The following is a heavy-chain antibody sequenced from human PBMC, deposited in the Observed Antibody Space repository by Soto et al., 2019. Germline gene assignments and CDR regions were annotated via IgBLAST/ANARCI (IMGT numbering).Heavy chain of an antibody. Sequence: GASVKVSCKVPGPTLTEISMHSVRQSPAKGLEWMSDYDTEKGKRISAQKFKGRLTMTEDTSTDTAYMTLISLETEDTAACSCATGPPDHYFGFWGQGTLGTASS. CDR3: ATGPPDHYFGF. V-gene: IGHV1-24*01. J-gene: IGHJ4*02. CDR1: GPTLTEIS. CDR2: YDTEKGKR.